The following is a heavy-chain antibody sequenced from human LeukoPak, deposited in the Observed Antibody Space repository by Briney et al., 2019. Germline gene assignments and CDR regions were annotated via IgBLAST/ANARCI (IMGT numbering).Heavy chain of an antibody. D-gene: IGHD2-8*01. J-gene: IGHJ4*02. Sequence: PSETLSLTCTVSNGSISGYYWSWIRQPPGRGLEWIGYIYYTGSTKYNPSLKGRVTISVDPSKNQFSLQLNSVTAADTAVYYCARRRMRFDSWGQGTLVTVSS. V-gene: IGHV4-59*01. CDR2: IYYTGST. CDR1: NGSISGYY. CDR3: ARRRMRFDS.